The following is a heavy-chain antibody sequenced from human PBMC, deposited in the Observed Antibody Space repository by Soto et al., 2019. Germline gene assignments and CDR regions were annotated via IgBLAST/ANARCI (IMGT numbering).Heavy chain of an antibody. J-gene: IGHJ6*02. V-gene: IGHV3-15*07. Sequence: GGSLRLSCAASGFTFSNAWLNWVRQAPGKGLEWVGRIKSKPDGGTTDYAAPVKGRFTISRDDSQNTLYLQMNGLKTEDTALYYCAKDIVEPYDSSGYASYGMDVWGQGTTVTVSS. CDR2: IKSKPDGGTT. CDR1: GFTFSNAW. D-gene: IGHD3-22*01. CDR3: AKDIVEPYDSSGYASYGMDV.